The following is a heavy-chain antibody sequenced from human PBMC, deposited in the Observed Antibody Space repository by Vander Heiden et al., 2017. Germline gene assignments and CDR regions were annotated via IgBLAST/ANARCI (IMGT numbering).Heavy chain of an antibody. V-gene: IGHV4-39*01. J-gene: IGHJ4*02. CDR1: RCSFSDVTHF. D-gene: IGHD4-4*01. CDR2: IYNAGAT. CDR3: ANYRIGSMIDQ. Sequence: QVQLQESGPGLVKPSETLSLTCSVPRCSFSDVTHFWGWIRQPPGKGLEWIGSIYNAGATHYNPSLQRRVTISVDTSKKQFSLKLSSVTAADTAVYYCANYRIGSMIDQWGQGTLGTVSS.